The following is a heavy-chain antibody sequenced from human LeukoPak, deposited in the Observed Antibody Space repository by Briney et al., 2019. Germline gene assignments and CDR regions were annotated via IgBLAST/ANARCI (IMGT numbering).Heavy chain of an antibody. J-gene: IGHJ4*02. D-gene: IGHD1-26*01. V-gene: IGHV1-46*01. CDR3: ARDALVGARHFDY. Sequence: ASVKVSCKASGYTFTSYYVHWVRQAPGQGLEWMGIINPSGGSTSYAQKFQGRVTMTRDTSTNTVYMELSSLRSEDAAVYYCARDALVGARHFDYWGQGTLVTVSS. CDR1: GYTFTSYY. CDR2: INPSGGST.